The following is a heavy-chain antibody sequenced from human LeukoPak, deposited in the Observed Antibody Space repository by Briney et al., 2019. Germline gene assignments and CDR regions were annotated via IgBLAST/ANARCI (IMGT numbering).Heavy chain of an antibody. J-gene: IGHJ3*02. CDR1: VDSVSRYY. CDR3: SRARYAYAWYAFDI. V-gene: IGHV4-59*02. Sequence: SETLSLTCAVSVDSVSRYYWSCIRRPPERGLEGITYLSHSGSSESNLSLTRRVTTLVNTSKNQFALRLTSVSVAESDVYYCSRARYAYAWYAFDIWGHGTMVSVPS. D-gene: IGHD2-2*01. CDR2: LSHSGSS.